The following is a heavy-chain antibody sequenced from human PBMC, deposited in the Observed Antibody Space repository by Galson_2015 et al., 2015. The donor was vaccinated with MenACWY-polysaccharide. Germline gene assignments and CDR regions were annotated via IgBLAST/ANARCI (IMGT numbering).Heavy chain of an antibody. Sequence: TLSLTCSVSGGSISTGSSYWSWIRQPAGKGLEWIGRIHSRGSTDYSPSLKSQVTISTDTSRNQLSLKPSSVTAADTAVYYCARSLGYSDSAFDNGRDVDRRFDPWGQGTLVTVSS. D-gene: IGHD5-12*01. CDR2: IHSRGST. CDR3: ARSLGYSDSAFDNGRDVDRRFDP. J-gene: IGHJ5*02. V-gene: IGHV4-61*02. CDR1: GGSISTGSSY.